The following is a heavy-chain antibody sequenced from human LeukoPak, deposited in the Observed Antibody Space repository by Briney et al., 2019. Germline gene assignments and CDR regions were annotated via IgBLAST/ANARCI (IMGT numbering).Heavy chain of an antibody. Sequence: ASVKVSCKVSGYTLTELSMHWVRQAPGKGLEWMGGFDPEDGETIYARKFQGRVTMTEDTSTDTAYMELSSLRSEDTAVYYCTTEVAGYSYAKGYAFDIWGQGTMVTVSS. CDR3: TTEVAGYSYAKGYAFDI. V-gene: IGHV1-24*01. D-gene: IGHD5-18*01. CDR1: GYTLTELS. J-gene: IGHJ3*02. CDR2: FDPEDGET.